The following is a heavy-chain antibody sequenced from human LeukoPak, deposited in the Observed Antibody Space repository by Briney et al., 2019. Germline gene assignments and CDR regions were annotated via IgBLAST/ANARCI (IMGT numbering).Heavy chain of an antibody. D-gene: IGHD4-17*01. J-gene: IGHJ4*02. CDR2: INPNSGGT. CDR3: ARDWVSSGPSTVFDY. V-gene: IGHV1-2*02. Sequence: GASVKVSCKASGYTFTDYYMHWVRQAPGQGLEWMGWINPNSGGTNYAQKFQGRVTMTRDTSISTAYMELSRLRSDDTAVYYCARDWVSSGPSTVFDYWGQGTQVTVSS. CDR1: GYTFTDYY.